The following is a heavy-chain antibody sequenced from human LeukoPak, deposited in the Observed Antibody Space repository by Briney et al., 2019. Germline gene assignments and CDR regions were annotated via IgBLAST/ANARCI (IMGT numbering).Heavy chain of an antibody. J-gene: IGHJ4*02. V-gene: IGHV3-23*01. CDR2: IIGSGSST. Sequence: GRSLRLSCAASGFTFSSYWMSWVRQAPGKGLEWVSAIIGSGSSTYYADSVKGRFTISRDNSKNTLFLQMNSLRAEDTAVYYCAKDRAQQLVLDFWGQGTLVTVSS. CDR3: AKDRAQQLVLDF. CDR1: GFTFSSYW. D-gene: IGHD6-13*01.